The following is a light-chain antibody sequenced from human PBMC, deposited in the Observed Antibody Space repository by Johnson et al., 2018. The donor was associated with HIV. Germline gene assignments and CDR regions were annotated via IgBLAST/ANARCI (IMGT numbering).Light chain of an antibody. Sequence: QSVLTQPPSVSAAPGQKVTISCSGASSNIDNDYVSWYQQIPGTAPKLLIYDNNKRPSGIPDRFSGSKSGSSATLAITGLPTGDEGDYYCGSWDTSLSASLFGTGTKVSVL. J-gene: IGLJ1*01. CDR2: DNN. CDR3: GSWDTSLSASL. CDR1: SSNIDNDY. V-gene: IGLV1-51*01.